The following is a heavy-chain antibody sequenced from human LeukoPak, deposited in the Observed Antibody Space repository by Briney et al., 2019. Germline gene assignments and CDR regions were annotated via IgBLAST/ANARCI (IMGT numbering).Heavy chain of an antibody. J-gene: IGHJ4*02. V-gene: IGHV4-59*01. CDR3: ARGGDYGDLRYFDY. D-gene: IGHD4-17*01. Sequence: VKPSETLSLTCTVSGGSINNYYWSWIRQPPGKGLEWIRYIYYRGSTNYSPSLKSRVTFSVDTSKNQFSLKLNSVTAADTAVYYCARGGDYGDLRYFDYWGQGTLVTVPS. CDR2: IYYRGST. CDR1: GGSINNYY.